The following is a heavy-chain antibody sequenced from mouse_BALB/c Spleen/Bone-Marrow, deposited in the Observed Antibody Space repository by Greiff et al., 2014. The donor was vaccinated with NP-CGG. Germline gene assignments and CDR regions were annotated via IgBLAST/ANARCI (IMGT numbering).Heavy chain of an antibody. Sequence: EVKLMESGGYLVKPGGSLKLSCAASGFTFSNYGMSWVRQTPDKRLEWVATISSGGSYTYYPDSLKGRFTIPRDNAKNTLYLQMSILKSKDTAMYYCANPHYNNRISCWYFDVWVAGTGSSGSS. D-gene: IGHD1-2*01. CDR1: GFTFSNYG. CDR3: ANPHYNNRISCWYFDV. V-gene: IGHV5-6*01. J-gene: IGHJ1*01. CDR2: ISSGGSYT.